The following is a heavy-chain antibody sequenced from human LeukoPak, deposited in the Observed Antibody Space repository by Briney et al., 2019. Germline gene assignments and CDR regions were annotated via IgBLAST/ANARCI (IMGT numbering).Heavy chain of an antibody. CDR2: ISGSGGST. CDR3: AKRPRAAVAGSFDY. J-gene: IGHJ4*02. V-gene: IGHV3-23*01. CDR1: GFTFSSYG. D-gene: IGHD6-19*01. Sequence: GGSLRLSCAASGFTFSSYGMSWVRQAPGKGLEWVSAISGSGGSTYYADSVKGRFTISRDNSKNTLYLQMNSLRAEDTAVYYCAKRPRAAVAGSFDYWGQGTLVTVSS.